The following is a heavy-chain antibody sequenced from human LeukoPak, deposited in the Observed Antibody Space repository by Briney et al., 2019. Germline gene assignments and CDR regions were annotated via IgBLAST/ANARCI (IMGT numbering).Heavy chain of an antibody. CDR3: AKFSYGDYVA. CDR2: IRHDESNK. D-gene: IGHD4-17*01. J-gene: IGHJ5*02. Sequence: GGSLRLSCATSGFVFSKNGMHWVRQDPAKGGEGVAFIRHDESNKYYADSLKGRFTISRDNSKNTLSLQMNSLRPDDTAVYYCAKFSYGDYVAWGQGTLVIVSS. CDR1: GFVFSKNG. V-gene: IGHV3-30*02.